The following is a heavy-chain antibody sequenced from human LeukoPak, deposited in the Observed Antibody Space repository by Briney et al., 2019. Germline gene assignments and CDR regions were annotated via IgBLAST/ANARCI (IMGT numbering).Heavy chain of an antibody. CDR3: ARFPVVGAAAGPDY. CDR2: IYHSGST. V-gene: IGHV4-4*02. D-gene: IGHD6-13*01. Sequence: PSETLSLTCAVSGGSISSSNWWSWVRQPPGKGLEWIGEIYHSGSTNYNPSLKSRVTISVDKSKNQFSLKLSSVTAADTAVYYCARFPVVGAAAGPDYWGQGTLVTVSS. J-gene: IGHJ4*02. CDR1: GGSISSSNW.